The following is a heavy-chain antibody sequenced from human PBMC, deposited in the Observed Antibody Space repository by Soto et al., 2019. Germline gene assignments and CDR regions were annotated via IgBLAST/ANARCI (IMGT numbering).Heavy chain of an antibody. Sequence: EVQLVESGGGLVKPGGSLRLSCAASGFTFNTYDMNWVRQAPGKGLEWVSSITTSSAYIYYADSLKGRITISRDNAKNSLFLQMNSLRAEDTAVYYCARSGTARLLRHSWFDTWGQGTLVTVSS. CDR3: ARSGTARLLRHSWFDT. J-gene: IGHJ5*02. CDR1: GFTFNTYD. D-gene: IGHD2-21*01. CDR2: ITTSSAYI. V-gene: IGHV3-21*01.